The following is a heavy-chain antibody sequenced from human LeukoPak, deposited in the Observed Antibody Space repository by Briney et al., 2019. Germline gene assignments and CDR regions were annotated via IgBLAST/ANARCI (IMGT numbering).Heavy chain of an antibody. CDR1: GFTVSSNY. Sequence: HPGGSLRLSCAASGFTVSSNYMSWVRQAPGKGLEWVSVIYSGGSTFYADSVKGRFTISRDNSKNTLYLQMNSLRAEDTAVYYCARVGEVESIVVVPAALIWGQGTLVTVSS. V-gene: IGHV3-53*01. D-gene: IGHD2-2*01. J-gene: IGHJ4*02. CDR2: IYSGGST. CDR3: ARVGEVESIVVVPAALI.